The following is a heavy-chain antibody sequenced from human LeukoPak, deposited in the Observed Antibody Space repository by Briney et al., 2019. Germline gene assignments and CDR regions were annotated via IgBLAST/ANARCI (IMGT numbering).Heavy chain of an antibody. J-gene: IGHJ5*02. D-gene: IGHD3-10*01. CDR2: ISGNGDNT. CDR1: GFTFSSYA. V-gene: IGHV3-23*01. Sequence: GGSLRLSCAASGFTFSSYAMSWVRQAPGKGLEWVSGISGNGDNTYYADSVKGRFTISRDNSKNTLYLQMSSLRAEDTAVYYCAKDHYYGSGSHPYNWFDPWGQGTLVTVSS. CDR3: AKDHYYGSGSHPYNWFDP.